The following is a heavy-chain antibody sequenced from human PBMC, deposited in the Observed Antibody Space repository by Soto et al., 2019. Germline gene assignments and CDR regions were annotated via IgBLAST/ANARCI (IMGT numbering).Heavy chain of an antibody. CDR2: IYHSGST. Sequence: QVQLQESGPGLVKPSGALSLTCAVSGGSISSSNWWSWVRQPPGKGLEWIGEIYHSGSTNYNPSLKSRVTISVDKSKNQFSLKLSAVNAADTAVYYCARMDRMLLRGEEDYGIDGWGQGTTVTVSS. D-gene: IGHD2-15*01. V-gene: IGHV4-4*02. CDR1: GGSISSSNW. J-gene: IGHJ6*02. CDR3: ARMDRMLLRGEEDYGIDG.